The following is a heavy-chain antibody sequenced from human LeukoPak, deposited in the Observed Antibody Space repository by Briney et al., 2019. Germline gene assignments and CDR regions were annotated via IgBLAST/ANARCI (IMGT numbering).Heavy chain of an antibody. J-gene: IGHJ6*02. D-gene: IGHD3-3*01. CDR1: GFTFSSYA. V-gene: IGHV3-30-3*01. CDR3: ARVGSYYDFWSGYYGMDV. Sequence: PGRSLRLSCAASGFTFSSYAMHWVRQAPGKGLESVAVISYDGSNKYYADSVKGRFTISRDNSKNTLYLQMNSLRAEDTAVYYCARVGSYYDFWSGYYGMDVWGQGTTVTVSS. CDR2: ISYDGSNK.